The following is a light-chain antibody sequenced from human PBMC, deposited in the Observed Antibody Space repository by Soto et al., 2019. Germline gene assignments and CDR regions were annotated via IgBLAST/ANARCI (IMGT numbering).Light chain of an antibody. V-gene: IGKV3-15*01. Sequence: IFMTQSPATLSVSPEGRATLSCRASEDVSSKLAWYQQKPGLPPRLVIYDASTRATGIPGRFSGSGSGKDCTLTISGLQSEDFAIYYCLQYDTWPPGTFGQGTKVEI. CDR2: DAS. CDR1: EDVSSK. J-gene: IGKJ1*01. CDR3: LQYDTWPPGT.